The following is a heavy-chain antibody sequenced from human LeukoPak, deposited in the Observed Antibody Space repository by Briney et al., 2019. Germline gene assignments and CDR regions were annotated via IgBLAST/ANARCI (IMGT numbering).Heavy chain of an antibody. D-gene: IGHD6-19*01. J-gene: IGHJ4*02. CDR1: GFTFSSYG. CDR3: AKDRIGSGWYLPSYYFDY. CDR2: IRYDGSNK. V-gene: IGHV3-30*02. Sequence: PGGSLRLSCAASGFTFSSYGMHWVRQAPGKGLEWVAFIRYDGSNKYYADSVKGRFTISRDNSKNTLYLQMNSLRAEDTAVYYCAKDRIGSGWYLPSYYFDYWGQGTPVTVSS.